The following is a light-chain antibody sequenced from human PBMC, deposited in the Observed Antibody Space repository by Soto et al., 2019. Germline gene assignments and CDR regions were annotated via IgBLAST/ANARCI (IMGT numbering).Light chain of an antibody. J-gene: IGKJ1*01. Sequence: EIVMTQSPATLSLSPGERATLSCRASQSVGSYLVWYQQKPGQAPRLLIYGASTGATGVPARFSGSGSGTEFNLTISSLQCEDFAVYYCQQYNNWPRTFGQGTKVEIK. CDR1: QSVGSY. V-gene: IGKV3-15*01. CDR3: QQYNNWPRT. CDR2: GAS.